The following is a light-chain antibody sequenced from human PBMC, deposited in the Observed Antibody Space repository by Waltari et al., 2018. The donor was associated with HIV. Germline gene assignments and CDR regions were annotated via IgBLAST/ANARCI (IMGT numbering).Light chain of an antibody. CDR3: ATWDDILNGPV. Sequence: QSVLTQPPSVSEAPRQRVTISCAGTYSNIGNHPVNWYQQVPGKTPRLLIYYNDLLSSGCPDRFSGSKSCTSASLAISVLQSEDEADYYCATWDDILNGPVFGGGTKLTVL. CDR1: YSNIGNHP. V-gene: IGLV1-36*01. J-gene: IGLJ2*01. CDR2: YND.